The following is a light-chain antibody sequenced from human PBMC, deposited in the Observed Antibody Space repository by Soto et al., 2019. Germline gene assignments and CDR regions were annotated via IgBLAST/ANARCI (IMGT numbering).Light chain of an antibody. CDR3: QQYGSSPRT. CDR1: QSVSSS. J-gene: IGKJ1*01. V-gene: IGKV3-20*01. CDR2: GAF. Sequence: EIVMTQSPATLSVSPGERATLSCRASQSVSSSLAWYQQKPGQAPRLLIYGAFKRATGIPDRFSGSGSGTDFTLTISRMEPEDFAVYCCQQYGSSPRTFGQGTKVDI.